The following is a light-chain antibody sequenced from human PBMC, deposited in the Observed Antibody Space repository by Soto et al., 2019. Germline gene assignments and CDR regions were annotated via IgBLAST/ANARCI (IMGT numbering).Light chain of an antibody. V-gene: IGKV3-11*01. CDR3: QQRYT. CDR1: QSVSTY. J-gene: IGKJ2*01. Sequence: EIVLTQSPATLSLSPGERATLSCRASQSVSTYLAWYQQKPGQAPRLLIYDVSNRATGIPSRFSGSGSGTDFTLTISSLESEGFAVYYCQQRYTFGQGTKLEIK. CDR2: DVS.